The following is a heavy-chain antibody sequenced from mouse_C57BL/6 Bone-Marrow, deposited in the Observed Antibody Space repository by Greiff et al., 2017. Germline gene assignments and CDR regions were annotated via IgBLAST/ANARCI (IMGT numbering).Heavy chain of an antibody. J-gene: IGHJ4*01. CDR2: INPYNGAT. V-gene: IGHV1-20*01. CDR1: GYSFTGSF. CDR3: ARRRTTMDY. Sequence: EVKLQESGPELVKPGDSVKISCKASGYSFTGSFMNWVMQSHGKSLEWIGRINPYNGATFYNQKFKGKATLTVDKSSSTAHMELRRLTSEGSAVYYCARRRTTMDYWGQGTSVTVSS. D-gene: IGHD2-13*01.